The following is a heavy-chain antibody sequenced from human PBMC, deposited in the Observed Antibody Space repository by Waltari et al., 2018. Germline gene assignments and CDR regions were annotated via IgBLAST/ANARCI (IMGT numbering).Heavy chain of an antibody. D-gene: IGHD2-2*01. Sequence: QVQLVQSGSELKKPGASVKVSCKASGYSFTNYAINWIRQAPGQGLELMGWINTNTRNPVYVQGFTGRFVFSLDTSVNTAYLQINSLKAEDTAVYFCAREVVPPARVVVNWFDPWDQGTLVTVYS. J-gene: IGHJ5*02. V-gene: IGHV7-4-1*02. CDR2: INTNTRNP. CDR3: AREVVPPARVVVNWFDP. CDR1: GYSFTNYA.